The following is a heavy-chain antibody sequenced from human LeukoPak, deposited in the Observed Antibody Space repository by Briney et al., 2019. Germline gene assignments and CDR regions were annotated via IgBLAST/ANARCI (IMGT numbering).Heavy chain of an antibody. CDR1: GFTFSSYA. V-gene: IGHV3-23*01. CDR2: ISGSGDST. Sequence: GGSLRLSCAASGFTFSSYAMSWVRQAPGKGLEWVSTISGSGDSTYYADSVKGRFTISRDNAKNSLYLQMNSLRAEDTAVYYCARGRSSSWSFDYWGQGTLVTVSS. J-gene: IGHJ4*02. CDR3: ARGRSSSWSFDY. D-gene: IGHD6-13*01.